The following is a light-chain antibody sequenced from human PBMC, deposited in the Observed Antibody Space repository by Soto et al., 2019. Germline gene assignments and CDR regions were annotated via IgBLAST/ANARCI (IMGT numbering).Light chain of an antibody. CDR1: QSVSGN. V-gene: IGKV3-15*01. CDR2: GAS. Sequence: VMTQSPATVSASPGERVTLSCRASQSVSGNVAWYHQQPGQPPRLLVYGASTTANDIPARFFGSGSETDFTLTITRLQSEDFGTYYCQQFNSWPRTFGQGTKAEIK. J-gene: IGKJ1*01. CDR3: QQFNSWPRT.